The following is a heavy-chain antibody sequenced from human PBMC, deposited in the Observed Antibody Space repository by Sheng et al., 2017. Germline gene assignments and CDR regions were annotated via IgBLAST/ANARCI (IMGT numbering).Heavy chain of an antibody. J-gene: IGHJ3*02. Sequence: EVQLVESGGGLVQPGRSLRLSCAASGFTFDDYAMHWVRQAPGKGLEWVSGISWNSGSIGYADSVKGRFTISRDNAKNSLYLQMNSLRAEDMALYYCAKGADGSGSDAFDIWGQGTMVTV. CDR3: AKGADGSGSDAFDI. CDR2: ISWNSGSI. V-gene: IGHV3-9*03. CDR1: GFTFDDYA. D-gene: IGHD3-10*01.